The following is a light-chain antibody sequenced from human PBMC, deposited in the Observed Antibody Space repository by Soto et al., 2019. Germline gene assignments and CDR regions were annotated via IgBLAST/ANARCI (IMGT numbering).Light chain of an antibody. V-gene: IGLV2-14*01. CDR1: SSDIGGLYNY. CDR3: SAYSSGATHVV. CDR2: DVN. Sequence: QSALTQPASVSGSPGQSITISCTGTSSDIGGLYNYVSWYQQHPGKAPKLLIYDVNDRPSGVSDRFSGSKSGNTASLTISGLQAEDEAVYFCSAYSSGATHVVFGRGTKLTVL. J-gene: IGLJ2*01.